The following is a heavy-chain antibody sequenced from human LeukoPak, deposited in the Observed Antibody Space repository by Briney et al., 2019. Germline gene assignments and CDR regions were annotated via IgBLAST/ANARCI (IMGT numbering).Heavy chain of an antibody. J-gene: IGHJ2*01. V-gene: IGHV3-7*01. CDR3: ARDSSRRPIAAAGKSVSWYFDL. Sequence: GGSLRLSCAASGFTFSTYWMSWVRQAPGKGLEWVANIKQDGSEKYYVDSVKGRFTISRDNAKNSLYLQMNSLRAEDTAVYYCARDSSRRPIAAAGKSVSWYFDLWGRGTLVTVSS. CDR1: GFTFSTYW. D-gene: IGHD6-13*01. CDR2: IKQDGSEK.